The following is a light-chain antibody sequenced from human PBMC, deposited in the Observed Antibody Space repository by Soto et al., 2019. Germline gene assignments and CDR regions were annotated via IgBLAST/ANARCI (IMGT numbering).Light chain of an antibody. Sequence: DIQMTQSPSTLSASVGDRVTITCRASQSISSWLAWYQQKPGKAPKLLIYKASSLESGVPSRLSGSGAGTEFTLTISSLQTDDVATYSCQPYNSYYTLGQGTKLEIK. V-gene: IGKV1-5*03. CDR1: QSISSW. CDR2: KAS. J-gene: IGKJ2*01. CDR3: QPYNSYYT.